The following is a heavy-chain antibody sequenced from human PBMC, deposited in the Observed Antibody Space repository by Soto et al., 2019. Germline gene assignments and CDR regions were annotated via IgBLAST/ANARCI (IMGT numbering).Heavy chain of an antibody. D-gene: IGHD2-21*02. CDR3: AGWGDHTY. Sequence: GGSLRLSCAYSGLTFSNYWMNWVRQAPGKGLEWVANINPHGGEKRYVDSVKGRFTISRDNAKNSLYLQMNSLGAEDTAVYYCAGWGDHTYWGQGTLVTVPS. J-gene: IGHJ4*02. CDR2: INPHGGEK. CDR1: GLTFSNYW. V-gene: IGHV3-7*01.